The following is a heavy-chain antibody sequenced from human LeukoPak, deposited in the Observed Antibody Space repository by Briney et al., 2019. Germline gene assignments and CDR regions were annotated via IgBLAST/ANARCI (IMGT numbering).Heavy chain of an antibody. V-gene: IGHV1-2*02. CDR2: INPKSGGV. CDR1: GYTFTGYH. D-gene: IGHD6-13*01. CDR3: ATRSRYSSSWPN. J-gene: IGHJ4*02. Sequence: ASVKVSCKASGYTFTGYHMHWVRQAPGQGLEWMGWINPKSGGVNYARNLQGRLTMTRNTSITTAYMELSRLRSDDTAVYYCATRSRYSSSWPNWGQGTLATVSS.